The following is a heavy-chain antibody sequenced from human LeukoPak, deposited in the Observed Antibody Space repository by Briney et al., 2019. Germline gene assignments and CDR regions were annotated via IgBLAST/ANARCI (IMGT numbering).Heavy chain of an antibody. CDR3: AKGRKDFDTNLGPFDS. Sequence: SETLSLTCTASGGSISSGDYYWSWIRQSPGKGLEWLGYVHDSAGTIYNPSLKSRVTISVGTSKTQFSLKVTSVTTADTAVYYCAKGRKDFDTNLGPFDSWGQGILVTVSS. CDR2: VHDSAGT. CDR1: GGSISSGDYY. V-gene: IGHV4-61*08. J-gene: IGHJ4*02. D-gene: IGHD3-9*01.